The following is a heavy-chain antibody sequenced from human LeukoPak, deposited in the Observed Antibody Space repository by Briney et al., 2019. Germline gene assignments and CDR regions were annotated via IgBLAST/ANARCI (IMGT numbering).Heavy chain of an antibody. J-gene: IGHJ4*02. V-gene: IGHV3-30*04. Sequence: GGSLRLSCAASGFTFSSYAMHWVRQAPGKGLEWVAVISYDGSNKYYADSVKGRFTISRDNSKNTLYLRMNSLRAEDTAVYYCARDTRDDYGDYVFDYWGQGTLVTVSS. D-gene: IGHD4-17*01. CDR1: GFTFSSYA. CDR2: ISYDGSNK. CDR3: ARDTRDDYGDYVFDY.